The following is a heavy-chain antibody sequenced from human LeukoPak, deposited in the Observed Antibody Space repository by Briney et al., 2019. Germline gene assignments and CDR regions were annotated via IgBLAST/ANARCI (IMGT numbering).Heavy chain of an antibody. CDR2: INHSGST. CDR1: GGSFSGYY. V-gene: IGHV4-34*01. Sequence: SETLSLTCAVYGGSFSGYYWSWIRQPPGKGLEWIGEINHSGSTNYNPSLKSRVTISVDTSKNQFSLKLSSVTAADTAVYYYARVNGRGSSSWYNYWGQGTLVTVSS. D-gene: IGHD6-13*01. J-gene: IGHJ4*02. CDR3: ARVNGRGSSSWYNY.